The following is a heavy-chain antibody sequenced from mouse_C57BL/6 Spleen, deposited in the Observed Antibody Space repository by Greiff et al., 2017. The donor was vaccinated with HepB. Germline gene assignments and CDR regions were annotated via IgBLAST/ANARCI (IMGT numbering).Heavy chain of an antibody. D-gene: IGHD2-3*01. CDR3: ARKGAYDGYYFDY. Sequence: VQRVESGPELVKPGASVKISCKASGYAFSSSWMNWVKQRPGKGLEWIGRIYPGDGDTNYNGKFKGKATLTADKSSSTAYMQLSSLTSEDSAVYFCARKGAYDGYYFDYWGQGTTLTVSS. CDR2: IYPGDGDT. CDR1: GYAFSSSW. V-gene: IGHV1-82*01. J-gene: IGHJ2*01.